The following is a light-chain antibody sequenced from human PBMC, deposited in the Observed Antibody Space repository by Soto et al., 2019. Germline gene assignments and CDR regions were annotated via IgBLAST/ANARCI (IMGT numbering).Light chain of an antibody. CDR3: QSYDSSLSGVV. CDR1: SSNIGAGYD. J-gene: IGLJ2*01. CDR2: GNS. V-gene: IGLV1-40*01. Sequence: QSVLTQPPSVSGAPGRRVTISCTGSSSNIGAGYDVHWYQQLPGTAPKLLIYGNSNRPSGVPDRFSGSKSGTSASLATTGLQAEDEADYYCQSYDSSLSGVVFGGGTKVTVL.